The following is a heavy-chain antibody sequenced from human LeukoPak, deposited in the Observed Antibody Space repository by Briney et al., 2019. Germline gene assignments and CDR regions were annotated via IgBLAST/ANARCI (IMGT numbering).Heavy chain of an antibody. CDR2: IKQDGSEK. Sequence: GGSLRPSCAASGFTFSSYWMSWVRQAPGKGLEWVANIKQDGSEKYYVDSVKGRFTISRDNAKNSLYLQMNSLRAEDTAVYYCARDDCSGGSCASGYYYYGMDVWGQGTTVTVSS. D-gene: IGHD2-15*01. J-gene: IGHJ6*02. CDR1: GFTFSSYW. V-gene: IGHV3-7*01. CDR3: ARDDCSGGSCASGYYYYGMDV.